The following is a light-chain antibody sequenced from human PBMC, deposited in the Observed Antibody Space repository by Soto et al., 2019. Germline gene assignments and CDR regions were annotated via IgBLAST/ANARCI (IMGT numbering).Light chain of an antibody. CDR1: QSISIY. CDR3: QQSYSTPT. CDR2: AGS. J-gene: IGKJ4*01. Sequence: DIQMTQSPSSLSASVGERVTMSCRASQSISIYLNWYQQKPGRAPILLVDAGSSLQGGVPSRFGGSGSGTDFTLTITSLQPDDFATYYCQQSYSTPTFGGGTKVDIK. V-gene: IGKV1-39*01.